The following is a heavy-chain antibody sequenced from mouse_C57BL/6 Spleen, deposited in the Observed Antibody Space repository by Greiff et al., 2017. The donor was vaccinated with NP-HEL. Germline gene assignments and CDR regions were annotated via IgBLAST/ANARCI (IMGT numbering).Heavy chain of an antibody. CDR2: INPGSGGT. D-gene: IGHD1-1*01. CDR1: GYAFTNYL. J-gene: IGHJ4*01. Sequence: QVQLKESGAELVRPGTSVKVSCKASGYAFTNYLIEWVKQRPGQGLEWIGVINPGSGGTNYNEKFKGKATLTADKSSSTAYMQLSSLTSEDSAVYFCARRGYYGSSYDAMDYWGQGTSVTVSS. CDR3: ARRGYYGSSYDAMDY. V-gene: IGHV1-54*01.